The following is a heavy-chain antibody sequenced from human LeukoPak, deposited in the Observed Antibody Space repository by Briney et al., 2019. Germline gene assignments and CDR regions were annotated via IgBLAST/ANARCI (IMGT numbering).Heavy chain of an antibody. CDR2: INSDGSST. D-gene: IGHD6-13*01. CDR1: GFTFSSYW. Sequence: GGSLRLSCAASGFTFSSYWMHWVRQAPGKGLAWVSRINSDGSSTSYADSVKGRFTISRDNAKNTLYLQMNSLRAEDTAVYYCARGSIAAAYGTYDYWGQGTLVTVSS. CDR3: ARGSIAAAYGTYDY. J-gene: IGHJ4*02. V-gene: IGHV3-74*01.